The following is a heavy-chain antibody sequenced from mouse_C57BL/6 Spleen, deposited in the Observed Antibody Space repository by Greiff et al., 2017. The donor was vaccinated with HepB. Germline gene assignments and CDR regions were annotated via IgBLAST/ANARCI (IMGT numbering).Heavy chain of an antibody. Sequence: VQLQQSGPELVKPGASVKISCKASGYAFSSSWMNWVKQRPGKGLEWIGRIYPGDGDTNYNGKFKGKATLTADKSSSTAYMQLSSLTSEDSAVYFCARSDSNYGNAWFADWGQGTLVTVSA. CDR3: ARSDSNYGNAWFAD. J-gene: IGHJ3*01. CDR1: GYAFSSSW. CDR2: IYPGDGDT. D-gene: IGHD2-5*01. V-gene: IGHV1-82*01.